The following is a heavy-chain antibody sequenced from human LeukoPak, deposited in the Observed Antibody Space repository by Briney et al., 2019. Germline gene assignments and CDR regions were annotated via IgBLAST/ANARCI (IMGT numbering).Heavy chain of an antibody. V-gene: IGHV1-8*01. CDR1: GYTFTSYD. D-gene: IGHD2-15*01. CDR2: MNPNSGNT. CDR3: ARGAQSSPDAFDI. J-gene: IGHJ3*02. Sequence: ASVKVSCKASGYTFTSYDINWVRQATGQGLEWMGWMNPNSGNTGYAQKFQGRVTMTRNTSISTAYMELSSLRSEDTAVDYCARGAQSSPDAFDIWGQGTMVTVSS.